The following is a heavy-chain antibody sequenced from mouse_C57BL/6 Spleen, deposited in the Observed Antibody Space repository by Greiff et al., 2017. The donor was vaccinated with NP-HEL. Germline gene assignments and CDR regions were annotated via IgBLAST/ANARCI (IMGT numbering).Heavy chain of an antibody. D-gene: IGHD1-2*01. CDR1: GYSFTGYY. CDR2: INPSTGGT. V-gene: IGHV1-42*01. J-gene: IGHJ4*01. Sequence: EVQLQQSGPELVKPGASVKISCKASGYSFTGYYMNWVKQSPEKSLEWIGEINPSTGGTTYNQKFKAKATLTVDKSSSTAYMQLKSLTSEDSAVYYCARSLYDGYYAMDYWGQGTSVTVSS. CDR3: ARSLYDGYYAMDY.